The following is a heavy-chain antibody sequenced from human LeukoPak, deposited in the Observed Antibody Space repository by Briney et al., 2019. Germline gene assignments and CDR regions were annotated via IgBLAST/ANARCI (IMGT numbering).Heavy chain of an antibody. CDR2: IYHSGST. V-gene: IGHV4-30-2*01. D-gene: IGHD5/OR15-5a*01. J-gene: IGHJ4*02. CDR1: GGSISSGGYS. Sequence: SETLSLTCAASGGSISSGGYSWSWIRQPPGKGLEWIGYIYHSGSTYYNPSLKSRVTISVDRSKNQFSLKLSSVTAADTAVYYCARGMSKSLATSFDYWGQGTLVTVSS. CDR3: ARGMSKSLATSFDY.